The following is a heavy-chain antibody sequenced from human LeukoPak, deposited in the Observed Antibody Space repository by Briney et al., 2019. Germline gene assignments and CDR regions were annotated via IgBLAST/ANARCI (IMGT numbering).Heavy chain of an antibody. J-gene: IGHJ4*02. Sequence: GGSLRLSCAASGFTFSSYATHWVRQAPGKGLGWVAVISYDGSNKYYADSVKGRFTISRDNSKNTLYLQMNSLRAEDTAVYYCARDLGAPSVYWGQGTLVTVSS. V-gene: IGHV3-30-3*01. CDR2: ISYDGSNK. CDR1: GFTFSSYA. D-gene: IGHD1-26*01. CDR3: ARDLGAPSVY.